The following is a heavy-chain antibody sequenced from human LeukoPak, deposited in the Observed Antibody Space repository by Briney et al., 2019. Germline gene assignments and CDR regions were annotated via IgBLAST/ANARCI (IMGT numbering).Heavy chain of an antibody. CDR1: GGSISSYY. CDR2: IYYSGST. CDR3: ASLRVVGATRIFDY. J-gene: IGHJ4*02. V-gene: IGHV4-59*12. Sequence: SETLSLTCTVSGGSISSYYWSWIRQPPGKGLEWIGYIYYSGSTNYNPSLKSRVAISVDTSKNQFSLKLSSVTAADTAVYYCASLRVVGATRIFDYWGQGTLVTVSS. D-gene: IGHD1-26*01.